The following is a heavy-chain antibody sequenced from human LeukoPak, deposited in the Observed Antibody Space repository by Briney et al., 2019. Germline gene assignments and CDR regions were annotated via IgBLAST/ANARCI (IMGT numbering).Heavy chain of an antibody. J-gene: IGHJ4*02. V-gene: IGHV3-73*01. CDR2: IRSKANSYAT. Sequence: PGGSLKLSCAASGFTFSGSAMHWVRQASGKGLEWVGRIRSKANSYATAYAASVKGRFTISRDDSKNTAYLQMNSLKTEDTAVYYCTRRNDGGYAYWGQGTLVSVSS. CDR3: TRRNDGGYAY. D-gene: IGHD1-1*01. CDR1: GFTFSGSA.